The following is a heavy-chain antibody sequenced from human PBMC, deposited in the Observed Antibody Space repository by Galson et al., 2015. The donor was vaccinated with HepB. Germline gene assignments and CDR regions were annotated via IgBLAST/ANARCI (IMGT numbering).Heavy chain of an antibody. CDR2: INTKTGIA. V-gene: IGHV7-4-1*02. D-gene: IGHD3-10*01. CDR3: ARFRGRLSDTALSTRYYHYYSFDV. Sequence: SVKVSCKASEYTFKSYVINWVRQAPGQGLQWMGWINTKTGIATYAQGFTGRFFFSLDTSVNTAYLQIRSLKTEDTAVYYCARFRGRLSDTALSTRYYHYYSFDVWGQGTTVTVSS. J-gene: IGHJ6*02. CDR1: EYTFKSYV.